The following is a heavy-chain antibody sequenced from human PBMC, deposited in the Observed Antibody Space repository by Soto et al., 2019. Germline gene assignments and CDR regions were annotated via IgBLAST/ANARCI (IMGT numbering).Heavy chain of an antibody. J-gene: IGHJ4*02. CDR2: IYYSGST. CDR3: APHYYDSSGYSSFGPN. D-gene: IGHD3-22*01. V-gene: IGHV4-39*01. CDR1: CVYISSSSYY. Sequence: SETLSLTCTVSCVYISSSSYYWGWIRQPPGKGLEWIGSIYYSGSTYYNPSLKSRVTISVDTSKDQFSLKLSSVTAADTAVYYCAPHYYDSSGYSSFGPNWGQGTLVTVS.